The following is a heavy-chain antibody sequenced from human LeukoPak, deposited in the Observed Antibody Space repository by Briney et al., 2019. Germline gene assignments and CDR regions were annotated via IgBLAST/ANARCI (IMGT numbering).Heavy chain of an antibody. D-gene: IGHD3-3*01. CDR3: AREEGLIPPYFDY. CDR2: ISYDGSNK. J-gene: IGHJ4*02. V-gene: IGHV3-30*04. Sequence: GGSLRLSCVASGFTFSSYAMHWVRQAPGKGLEWVAVISYDGSNKYYADSVKGRFTISRDNSKNTLYLQMNSLRAEDTAVYYCAREEGLIPPYFDYWGQGTLVTVSS. CDR1: GFTFSSYA.